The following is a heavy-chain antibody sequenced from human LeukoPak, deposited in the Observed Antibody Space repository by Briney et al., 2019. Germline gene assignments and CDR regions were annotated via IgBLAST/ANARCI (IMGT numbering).Heavy chain of an antibody. CDR2: ISGSGGST. J-gene: IGHJ4*02. V-gene: IGHV3-23*01. D-gene: IGHD3-22*01. Sequence: GGSLRLSCAASRFTFGNFGMSWVRQAPGKGLEWVSAISGSGGSTYYADSVKGRFTISRDNSKNTLYLQMNSLRAEDTAVYYSAKSSYYDSSGYYREYYFDYWGQGTLVTVSS. CDR1: RFTFGNFG. CDR3: AKSSYYDSSGYYREYYFDY.